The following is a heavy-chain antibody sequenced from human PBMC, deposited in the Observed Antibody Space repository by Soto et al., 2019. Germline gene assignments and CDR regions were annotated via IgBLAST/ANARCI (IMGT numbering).Heavy chain of an antibody. CDR1: GFTFSGYW. D-gene: IGHD2-21*02. CDR2: INGDGSST. CDR3: ASVLHVTGGDFDY. V-gene: IGHV3-74*01. Sequence: EVQLVESGGGLVQPGGSLRLSCATSGFTFSGYWMHWVRQAPGKGLVWVSRINGDGSSTSYVDSVKGRFTISRDNAKNTLYLQMNSLRVEDTAVYYCASVLHVTGGDFDYWGQGTLVTVSS. J-gene: IGHJ4*02.